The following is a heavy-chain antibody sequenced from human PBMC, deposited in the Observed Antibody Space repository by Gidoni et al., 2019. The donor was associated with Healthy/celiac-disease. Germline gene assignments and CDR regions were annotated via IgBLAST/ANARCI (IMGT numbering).Heavy chain of an antibody. V-gene: IGHV3-23*01. Sequence: EVQLLESGGGLVQPGGSLRLSCAASGFTFSSYAMSWVRQAPGKGLECVSAISGSCCSTYYADSVKGRFTISRDNSKNTLYLQMNSLRAEDTAVYYCAKDTPDYGDVGYFDLWGRGTLVTVSS. CDR1: GFTFSSYA. J-gene: IGHJ2*01. D-gene: IGHD4-17*01. CDR3: AKDTPDYGDVGYFDL. CDR2: ISGSCCST.